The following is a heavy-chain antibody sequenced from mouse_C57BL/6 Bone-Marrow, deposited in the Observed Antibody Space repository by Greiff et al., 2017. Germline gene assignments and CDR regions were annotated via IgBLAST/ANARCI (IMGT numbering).Heavy chain of an antibody. J-gene: IGHJ4*01. CDR3: AGDKGGEVAMDY. Sequence: VKVVESGPGLVKPSQSLFLTCSITGFPITSGYYWIWIRQSPGKPLEWMGYITHSGETFYNPSLQSPISITRETSKNQFFLQLNSVTTEDTAMYYCAGDKGGEVAMDYWRQGTSVTVSS. CDR1: GFPITSGYY. V-gene: IGHV12-3*01. CDR2: ITHSGET.